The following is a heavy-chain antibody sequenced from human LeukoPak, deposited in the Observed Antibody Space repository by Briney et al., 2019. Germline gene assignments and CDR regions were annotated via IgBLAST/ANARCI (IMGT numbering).Heavy chain of an antibody. Sequence: PSETLSLTCTVSGGSISSSIYYWAWIRQPPGKGLEWIATIHHSGSTYYKPSLRSGVTISVDTSRNQFSLKLSSVTVADTAVYYCARLGGYYDPPGYWGQGTLVTVSS. CDR2: IHHSGST. CDR3: ARLGGYYDPPGY. CDR1: GGSISSSIYY. D-gene: IGHD3-22*01. J-gene: IGHJ4*02. V-gene: IGHV4-39*01.